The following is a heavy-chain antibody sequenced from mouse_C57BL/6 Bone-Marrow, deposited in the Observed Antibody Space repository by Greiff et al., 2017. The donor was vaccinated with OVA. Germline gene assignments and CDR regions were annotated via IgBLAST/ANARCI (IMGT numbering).Heavy chain of an antibody. D-gene: IGHD2-4*01. V-gene: IGHV14-4*01. Sequence: EVKLQESGAELVRPGASVKLSCTASGFNIKDDYMHWVKQRPEQGLEWIGWIDPENGDTEYASKFQGKATITADTSSNTAYLQLSSLTSEDTAVYYCTTICYDYDRFAYWGQGTLVTVSA. J-gene: IGHJ3*01. CDR3: TTICYDYDRFAY. CDR2: IDPENGDT. CDR1: GFNIKDDY.